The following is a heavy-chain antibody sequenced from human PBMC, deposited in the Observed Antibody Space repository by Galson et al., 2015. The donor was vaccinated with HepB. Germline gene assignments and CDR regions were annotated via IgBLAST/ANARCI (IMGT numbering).Heavy chain of an antibody. V-gene: IGHV3-72*01. J-gene: IGHJ6*04. CDR2: VRNKASSHTT. CDR1: GFIFSNHY. CDR3: ARGGV. D-gene: IGHD1-26*01. Sequence: SLRLSCAASGFIFSNHYMDWVRQAPGKGLEWVARVRNKASSHTTEYAASVRGRFTISRDDLKNSVYLQMNSLKTEDTALYYCARGGVWGKGNTVTVSS.